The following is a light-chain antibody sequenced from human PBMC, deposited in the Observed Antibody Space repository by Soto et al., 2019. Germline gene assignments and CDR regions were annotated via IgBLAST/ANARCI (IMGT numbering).Light chain of an antibody. CDR3: QQYETSPRT. J-gene: IGKJ1*01. V-gene: IGKV3-20*01. CDR1: QTVSSTY. CDR2: GAS. Sequence: EIVLTQSPCTLSLFPGEKVTLSCRSSQTVSSTYFAWYQQRPGQPPRLLIYGASRRAAGIPDRFSGSGSGTDFTLTISRLEPEDFAVYYCQQYETSPRTFGQGTNVDI.